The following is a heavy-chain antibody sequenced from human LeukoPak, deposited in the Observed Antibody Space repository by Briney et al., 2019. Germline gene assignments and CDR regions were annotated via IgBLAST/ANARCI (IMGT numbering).Heavy chain of an antibody. V-gene: IGHV3-7*03. CDR1: GFTFSSYW. D-gene: IGHD3-9*01. CDR3: AREGILTGYSDNYYMDV. J-gene: IGHJ6*03. Sequence: GGSLRLSCAASGFTFSSYWMSWVRQAPGKGLEWVANIKQDGSEKYYVDSMKGRFTISRDNAKNSLYLQMNSLRAEDTAVYYCAREGILTGYSDNYYMDVWGKGTTVTISS. CDR2: IKQDGSEK.